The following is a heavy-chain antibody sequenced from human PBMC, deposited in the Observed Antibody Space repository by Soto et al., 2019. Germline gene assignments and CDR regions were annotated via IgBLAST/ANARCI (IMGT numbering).Heavy chain of an antibody. CDR2: MDPSDSYT. Sequence: EVQLVQSGAEVKKPGESLRISCKGSGYSFTSYWISWVRQMPGKGLEWRGRMDPSDSYTNYSPSFQGHVTISADKSISTAYLQWSGLKASATAMYYCARLRVGFGELLTSWGQGTLVTVSS. V-gene: IGHV5-10-1*01. CDR3: ARLRVGFGELLTS. CDR1: GYSFTSYW. D-gene: IGHD3-10*01. J-gene: IGHJ5*02.